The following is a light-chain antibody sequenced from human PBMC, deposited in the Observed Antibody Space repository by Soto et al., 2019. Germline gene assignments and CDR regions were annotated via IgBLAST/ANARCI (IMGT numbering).Light chain of an antibody. Sequence: IDWTQSPVTQSLSPGGRLPPPCSASQSVTTRLAWYQHKPGQAPTLLRSDASNGASGVPVRFSGSGSGTDFTLTITRLEPEDFALYYCQQYGGSPITFGLGTRLEIK. J-gene: IGKJ5*01. CDR2: DAS. V-gene: IGKV3-20*01. CDR3: QQYGGSPIT. CDR1: QSVTTR.